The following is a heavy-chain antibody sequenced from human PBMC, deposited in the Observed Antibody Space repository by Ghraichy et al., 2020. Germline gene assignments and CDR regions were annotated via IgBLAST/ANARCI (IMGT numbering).Heavy chain of an antibody. V-gene: IGHV3-74*01. CDR2: INYDGSET. CDR3: ARGGFNHGFDI. J-gene: IGHJ3*02. Sequence: GESLNISCVASGFTFSSYWIHWVRQAPGKGLVWVSRINYDGSETIYADSVKGRFTISRDNRKNTLYLQMNRLRVDDTAVYYCARGGFNHGFDIWGQGTMVTVSS. CDR1: GFTFSSYW.